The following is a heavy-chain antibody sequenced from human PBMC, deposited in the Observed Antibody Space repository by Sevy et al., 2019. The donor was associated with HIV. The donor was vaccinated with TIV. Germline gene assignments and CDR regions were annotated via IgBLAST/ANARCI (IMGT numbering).Heavy chain of an antibody. J-gene: IGHJ6*02. CDR3: AREGSPYDTYYYYYGMDV. D-gene: IGHD5-12*01. V-gene: IGHV3-7*01. Sequence: GGSLRLSCAASGFTFNSYWMSWVRQAPGKGLEWVANIKQDGSEKYYVDSVKGRFTISRDNSQNSLFLQTNTLRAEDMAVYYCAREGSPYDTYYYYYGMDVWGQGTTVTVSS. CDR1: GFTFNSYW. CDR2: IKQDGSEK.